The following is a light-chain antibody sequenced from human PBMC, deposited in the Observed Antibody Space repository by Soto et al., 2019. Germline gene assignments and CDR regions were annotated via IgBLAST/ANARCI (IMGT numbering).Light chain of an antibody. V-gene: IGKV3-15*01. J-gene: IGKJ5*01. CDR1: QSVSSN. CDR3: QQYNNWPPIT. Sequence: TVMTQAPVTLSVSPGERSTLSCTASQSVSSNLAWYQQKPGQAPRLXXYGASSRATGIPARFSGSGSGTDFTLTISSLETEDFAVYYCQQYNNWPPITFGQGTRLEN. CDR2: GAS.